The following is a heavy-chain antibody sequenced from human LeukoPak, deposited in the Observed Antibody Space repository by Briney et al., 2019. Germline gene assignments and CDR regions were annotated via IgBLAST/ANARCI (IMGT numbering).Heavy chain of an antibody. D-gene: IGHD1-14*01. J-gene: IGHJ4*02. CDR2: IQSTTNGGTP. CDR3: TSGVGTLAY. CDR1: GCTFINAW. V-gene: IGHV3-15*01. Sequence: GGSLRLSCAASGCTFINAWMTWVRQAPGKGVESVGRIQSTTNGGTPDYATPVKGRFSISRDDSKNTLYLPMNSLKTEDTAVYYCTSGVGTLAYWGQGALVTVSS.